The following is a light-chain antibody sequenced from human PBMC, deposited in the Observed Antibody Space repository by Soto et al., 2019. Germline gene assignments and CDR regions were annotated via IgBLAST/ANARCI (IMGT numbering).Light chain of an antibody. J-gene: IGKJ2*01. CDR3: QQYNGYSPYT. CDR1: QSISGW. CDR2: KAS. Sequence: DIQMTQSPSTLSASVGDRVTITCRASQSISGWLAWYQQKPGKAPKLLIYKASSLESGVPSRFSGSGSGTDFNLTISSLQPDDFATYYCQQYNGYSPYTFGQETKLEIK. V-gene: IGKV1-5*03.